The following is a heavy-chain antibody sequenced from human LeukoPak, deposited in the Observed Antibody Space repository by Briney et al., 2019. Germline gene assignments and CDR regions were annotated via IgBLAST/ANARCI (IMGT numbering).Heavy chain of an antibody. CDR1: GGSISSSSYY. CDR2: IYYSGST. J-gene: IGHJ4*02. V-gene: IGHV4-39*07. CDR3: ARGEGIYGDYRIDY. Sequence: PSETLSLTCTVSGGSISSSSYYWGWIRQPPGKGLEWIGSIYYSGSTYYNPSLKSRVTISVDTSKNQFSLKLSSVTAADTAVYYCARGEGIYGDYRIDYWGQGTLVTVSS. D-gene: IGHD4-17*01.